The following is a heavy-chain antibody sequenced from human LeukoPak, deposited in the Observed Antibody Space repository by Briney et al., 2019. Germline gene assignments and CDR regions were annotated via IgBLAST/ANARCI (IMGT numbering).Heavy chain of an antibody. CDR3: ARAPDYAGGAFDI. CDR1: GFTFSSYG. D-gene: IGHD4-23*01. V-gene: IGHV3-30*03. J-gene: IGHJ3*02. CDR2: ISYDGSNE. Sequence: GGSLRLSCAASGFTFSSYGMHWIRQAPGKGLEWVAVISYDGSNEYYADSVKGRFTISRDNSKSTLSLQMNSLRAGDTAVYYCARAPDYAGGAFDIWGQGTMVTVSS.